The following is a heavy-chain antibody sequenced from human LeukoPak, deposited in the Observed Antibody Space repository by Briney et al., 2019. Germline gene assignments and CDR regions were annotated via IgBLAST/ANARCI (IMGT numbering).Heavy chain of an antibody. J-gene: IGHJ4*02. V-gene: IGHV3-20*04. CDR3: ARDTYCSGGSCLRDY. CDR1: GFTFDDYG. D-gene: IGHD2-15*01. Sequence: GGSPRLSCAASGFTFDDYGMSWVRQAPGKGLEWVSGINWSGRSTGYAESVKGRFTISRDNAKNSLYLQMNSLRAEDTALYYCARDTYCSGGSCLRDYWGQGTLVTVSS. CDR2: INWSGRST.